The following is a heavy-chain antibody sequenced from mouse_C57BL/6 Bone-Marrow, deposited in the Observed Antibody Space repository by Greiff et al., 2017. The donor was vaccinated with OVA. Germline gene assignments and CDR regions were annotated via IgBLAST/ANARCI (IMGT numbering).Heavy chain of an antibody. V-gene: IGHV1-5*01. J-gene: IGHJ4*01. CDR2: IYPGNSDT. Sequence: VQLQQSGTVLARPGASVKMSCKTSGYTFTSYWMHWVKQRPGQGLEWIGAIYPGNSDTSYNQKFKGKAKLTAVTSASTAYMERSSLTNKDSAVYYGTSPYYYVSSLYAMDYWGQGTSVTVSS. CDR3: TSPYYYVSSLYAMDY. CDR1: GYTFTSYW. D-gene: IGHD1-1*01.